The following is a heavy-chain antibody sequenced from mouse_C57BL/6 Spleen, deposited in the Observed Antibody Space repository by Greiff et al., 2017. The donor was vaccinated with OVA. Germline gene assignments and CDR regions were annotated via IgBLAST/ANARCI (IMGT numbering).Heavy chain of an antibody. J-gene: IGHJ4*01. CDR3: ARDGSSLYAMDY. CDR1: GYAFSSSW. Sequence: QVQLQQSGPELVKPGASVKISCKASGYAFSSSWMNWVKQRPGKGLEWIGRIYPGDGDTNYNGKFKGKASLTADKSSSTAYMQLSSLTSEDSAVYFCARDGSSLYAMDYWGQGTSVTVSS. D-gene: IGHD1-1*01. V-gene: IGHV1-82*01. CDR2: IYPGDGDT.